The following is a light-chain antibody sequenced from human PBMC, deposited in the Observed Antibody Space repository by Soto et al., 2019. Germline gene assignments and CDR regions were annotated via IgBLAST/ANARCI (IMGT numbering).Light chain of an antibody. CDR2: GAS. CDR1: QSVSSSY. J-gene: IGKJ1*01. Sequence: EIVLTQSPGTLSLSPGERATLSCRAGQSVSSSYLAWYQQKPGQAPRLLIYGASSRATGIPDRFSGSGSGTDCTLTISRLEPEDFAVYYCQQYGSSPTFGQGTKVEIK. V-gene: IGKV3-20*01. CDR3: QQYGSSPT.